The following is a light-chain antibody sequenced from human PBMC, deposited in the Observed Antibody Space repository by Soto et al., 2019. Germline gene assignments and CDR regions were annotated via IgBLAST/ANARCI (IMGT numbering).Light chain of an antibody. CDR1: SSDVGVYNY. CDR2: EVS. Sequence: QSALTQPASVSGSPGQSITISCTGTSSDVGVYNYVSWYQQHPGKAPKLMIYEVSNRPSGVSNRFSGSKSGNTASLTISGXQAEDEADYYCSSYRSRSPCVFGTGTRSPS. V-gene: IGLV2-14*01. J-gene: IGLJ1*01. CDR3: SSYRSRSPCV.